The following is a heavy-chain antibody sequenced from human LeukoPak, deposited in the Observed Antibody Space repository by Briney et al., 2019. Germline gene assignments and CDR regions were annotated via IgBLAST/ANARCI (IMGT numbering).Heavy chain of an antibody. CDR2: IYYSGST. CDR3: AGEAAAGTFDY. CDR1: GGSISSGGYS. Sequence: SETLSLTCAVSGGSISSGGYSWSWIRQPPGKGLEWIGYIYYSGSTNYNPSLKSRVTISVDTSKNQFSLKLSSVTAADTAVYYCAGEAAAGTFDYWGQGTLVTVSS. V-gene: IGHV4-61*08. D-gene: IGHD6-13*01. J-gene: IGHJ4*02.